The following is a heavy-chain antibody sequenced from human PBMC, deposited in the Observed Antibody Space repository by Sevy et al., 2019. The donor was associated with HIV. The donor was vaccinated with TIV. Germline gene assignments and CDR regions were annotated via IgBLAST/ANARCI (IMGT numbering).Heavy chain of an antibody. Sequence: GGSLRLSCAASGFTFSSYAMSWVRQAPGKGLEWVSAISGSGGSTYYAYSVKGRFTISRDNSKNTLYLQMNSLRAEDTAVYYCAKDGAYYYDSSGYLDYWGQGTLVTVSS. D-gene: IGHD3-22*01. V-gene: IGHV3-23*01. CDR3: AKDGAYYYDSSGYLDY. CDR2: ISGSGGST. CDR1: GFTFSSYA. J-gene: IGHJ4*02.